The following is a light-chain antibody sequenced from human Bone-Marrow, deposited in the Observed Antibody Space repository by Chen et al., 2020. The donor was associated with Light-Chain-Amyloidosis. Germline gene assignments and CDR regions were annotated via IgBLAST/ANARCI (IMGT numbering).Light chain of an antibody. CDR3: SSYTITNTLV. V-gene: IGLV2-14*01. CDR1: SSDGGSDNH. J-gene: IGLJ1*01. CDR2: DVT. Sequence: QSALTQPASVSGSPGQSITISCTGTSSDGGSDNHVLWYQQHPDKAPKLMIYDVTNRPSWVPDRFSGTRSDNTASLTISGLQTEDEADYFCSSYTITNTLVFGSGTRVTVL.